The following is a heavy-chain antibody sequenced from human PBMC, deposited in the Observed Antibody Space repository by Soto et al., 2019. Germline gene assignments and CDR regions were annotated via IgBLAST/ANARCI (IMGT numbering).Heavy chain of an antibody. D-gene: IGHD3-3*01. J-gene: IGHJ4*02. CDR1: GFPINKAW. CDR3: TQMPWNFWRTD. CDR2: LKSVSDGGKA. V-gene: IGHV3-15*01. Sequence: GGSLRLSCAVSGFPINKAWMGWVRQGPGKGLEWVGRLKSVSDGGKAEYTAPVKDRFTISRDDSKNMLYLQMNSLKAEDTGVYFSTQMPWNFWRTDWGQGTLVTVSS.